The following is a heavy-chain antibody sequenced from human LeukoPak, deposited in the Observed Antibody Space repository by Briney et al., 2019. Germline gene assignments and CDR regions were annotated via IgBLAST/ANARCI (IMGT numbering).Heavy chain of an antibody. V-gene: IGHV1-69*05. CDR1: GGTFSSYA. Sequence: SVKVSCKASGGTFSSYAISWVRQAPGQGLEWMGGIIPIFGTANYAQKFQGGVTITTDESTSTAYMELSSLGSEDTAVYYCARDEKGGHDYPRWGQGTLVTVSS. CDR3: ARDEKGGHDYPR. CDR2: IIPIFGTA. J-gene: IGHJ4*02. D-gene: IGHD4-11*01.